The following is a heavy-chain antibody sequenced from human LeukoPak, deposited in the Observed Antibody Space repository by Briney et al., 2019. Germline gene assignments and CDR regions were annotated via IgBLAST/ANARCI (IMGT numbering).Heavy chain of an antibody. CDR1: GGSISSNSYY. CDR2: IYYSGST. V-gene: IGHV4-39*07. D-gene: IGHD4-17*01. CDR3: ARVPTVTFFDY. J-gene: IGHJ4*02. Sequence: SETLSLTCTVSGGSISSNSYYWGWIRQPPGKGLAWIGSIYYSGSTYYNPSLKNRLTISVDTSKNQFSLKLSSVTAADTAVYYCARVPTVTFFDYWGQGTLVTVSS.